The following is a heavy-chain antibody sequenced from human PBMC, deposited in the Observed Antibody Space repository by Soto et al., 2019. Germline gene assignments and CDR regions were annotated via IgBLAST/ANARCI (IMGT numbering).Heavy chain of an antibody. CDR3: ARAPDYDAFDI. CDR1: GFTFSSYW. D-gene: IGHD5-12*01. V-gene: IGHV3-74*01. Sequence: GGSLRLSCAASGFTFSSYWMHWVRQAPGKGLVWVSRINSDGSSTSYADSVKGRFTISRDNAKNTLYLQMNSLRAEDTAVYYCARAPDYDAFDIWGQGTMVTVSS. J-gene: IGHJ3*02. CDR2: INSDGSST.